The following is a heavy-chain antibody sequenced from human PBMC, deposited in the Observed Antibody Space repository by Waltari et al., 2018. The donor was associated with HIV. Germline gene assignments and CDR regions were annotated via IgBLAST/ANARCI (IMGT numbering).Heavy chain of an antibody. Sequence: VQLVESGGVVVQPGRSLRLSCPASGFPFGSYAMHWVRQAPGKGLEWVAVISYDGSNKYYADSVKGRFTISRDNSKNTLYLQMNSLRAEDTAVYYCEAAVDYWGQGTLVTVSS. CDR2: ISYDGSNK. V-gene: IGHV3-30*04. D-gene: IGHD6-13*01. J-gene: IGHJ4*02. CDR1: GFPFGSYA. CDR3: EAAVDY.